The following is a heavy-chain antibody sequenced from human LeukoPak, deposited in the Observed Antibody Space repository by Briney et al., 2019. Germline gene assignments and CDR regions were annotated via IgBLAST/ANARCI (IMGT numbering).Heavy chain of an antibody. D-gene: IGHD6-19*01. CDR3: ARGGARQWLVPGWFDP. V-gene: IGHV4-34*01. CDR1: GGSFSGYY. CDR2: INHSGST. Sequence: SETLSLTCAVYGGSFSGYYWSWIRQPPRKGLEWIGEINHSGSTNYNLSLKSRVTISVDTSKNQFSLKLSSVTAADTAVYYCARGGARQWLVPGWFDPWGQGTLVTVSS. J-gene: IGHJ5*02.